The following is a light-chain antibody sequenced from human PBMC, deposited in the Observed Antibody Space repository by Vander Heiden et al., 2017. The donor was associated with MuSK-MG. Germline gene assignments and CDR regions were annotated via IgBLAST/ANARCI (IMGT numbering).Light chain of an antibody. CDR2: DVS. Sequence: QSALTQPASVSGSPGPSIPISCTGTSSDVGTHNFVSWYQQHPGKAPKLIIYDVSYRPSGVSNRFSGSKSGNTASQTISGLQTEDEADYFCSSYTSTSTYVMFGGGTKLTVL. CDR3: SSYTSTSTYVM. CDR1: SSDVGTHNF. J-gene: IGLJ3*02. V-gene: IGLV2-14*03.